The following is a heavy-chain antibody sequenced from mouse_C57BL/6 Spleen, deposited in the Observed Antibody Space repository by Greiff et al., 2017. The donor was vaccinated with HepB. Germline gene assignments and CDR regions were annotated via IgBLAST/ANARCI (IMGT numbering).Heavy chain of an antibody. V-gene: IGHV1-80*01. CDR3: ARLLRPYYFDY. CDR2: IYPGDGDT. J-gene: IGHJ2*01. CDR1: GYAFSSYW. D-gene: IGHD1-2*01. Sequence: QVQLKQSGAELVKPGASVKISCKASGYAFSSYWMNWVKQRPGKGLEWIGQIYPGDGDTNYNGKFKGKATLTADKSSSTAYLQLSSLTSEDSAVYGCARLLRPYYFDYWGKGTTLTVSS.